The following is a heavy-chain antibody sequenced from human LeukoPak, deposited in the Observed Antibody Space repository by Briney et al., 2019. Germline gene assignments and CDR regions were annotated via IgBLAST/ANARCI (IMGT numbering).Heavy chain of an antibody. V-gene: IGHV4-38-2*02. CDR2: IYHSGST. D-gene: IGHD2-21*02. Sequence: SETLSLTCTVSGYSISSGYYWGWIRQPPGKGLEWIGSIYHSGSTYYNPSLKSRVTISVDTSKNQFSLKLSSVTAADTAVYYCARGVVTAISNWFDPWGQGTLVTVSS. CDR3: ARGVVTAISNWFDP. J-gene: IGHJ5*02. CDR1: GYSISSGYY.